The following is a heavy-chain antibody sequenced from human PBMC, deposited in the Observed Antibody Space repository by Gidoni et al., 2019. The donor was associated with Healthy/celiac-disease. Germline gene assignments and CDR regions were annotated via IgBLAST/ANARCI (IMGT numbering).Heavy chain of an antibody. CDR3: ARIRRIGGLNYYYYYMDV. CDR1: GFSLSNARLG. D-gene: IGHD1-26*01. V-gene: IGHV2-26*01. J-gene: IGHJ6*03. CDR2: IFSNDEK. Sequence: QVTLKESGPVLVKPTETLTLTCTVSGFSLSNARLGVSWIRQPPWKALEWLAHIFSNDEKSYSTSLKSRLTISKDTSKSQVVLTMTNMDPVDTATYYCARIRRIGGLNYYYYYMDVWGKGTTVTVS.